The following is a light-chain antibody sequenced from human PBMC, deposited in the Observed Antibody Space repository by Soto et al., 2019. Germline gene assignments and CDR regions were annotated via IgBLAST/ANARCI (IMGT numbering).Light chain of an antibody. CDR2: SNN. Sequence: QSVLTQPPSASGTPGQRVTIFCSGSSSNIGSNTVNWYQQLPVTAPKLLIYSNNQRPSGVPDRFSGSKSGTSASLAISGLQSEDEADYYCAAWDDSLKEVFGGGTKLTVL. CDR1: SSNIGSNT. CDR3: AAWDDSLKEV. V-gene: IGLV1-44*01. J-gene: IGLJ2*01.